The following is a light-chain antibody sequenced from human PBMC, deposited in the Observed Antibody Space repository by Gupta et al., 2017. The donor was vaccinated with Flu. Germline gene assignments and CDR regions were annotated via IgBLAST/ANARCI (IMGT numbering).Light chain of an antibody. V-gene: IGLV3-21*02. J-gene: IGLJ3*02. CDR2: EDS. CDR3: EVGESGSDYTNWV. Sequence: AINSWGGTSNGGTQLQCYQQKAHHAPVLVLYEDSARHTWSSERGSGSHSGNTATLTISSVDAGEEDDYYSEVGESGSDYTNWVFGGGTKLTVL. CDR1: SNGGTQ.